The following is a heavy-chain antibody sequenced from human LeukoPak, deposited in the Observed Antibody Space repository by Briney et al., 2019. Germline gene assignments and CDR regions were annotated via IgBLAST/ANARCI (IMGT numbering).Heavy chain of an antibody. Sequence: SETLSLTCSVSGGSIRSYYWSWIRHPPGKGLEWIGNIYYSGGTNYNPSLKSRVTISVDTSKNQFSLKVSSLTAADTAVYYCARGLTSGYYYDYWGQGTLVTVSS. CDR1: GGSIRSYY. J-gene: IGHJ4*02. D-gene: IGHD3-22*01. CDR3: ARGLTSGYYYDY. V-gene: IGHV4-59*01. CDR2: IYYSGGT.